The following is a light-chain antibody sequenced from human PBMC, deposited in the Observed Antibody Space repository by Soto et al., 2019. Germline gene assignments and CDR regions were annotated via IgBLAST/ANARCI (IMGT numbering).Light chain of an antibody. CDR1: QSISSN. CDR2: GAS. Sequence: EIVMTQSPATLSVSPGEGATLSCMASQSISSNLAWYQQKPGQAPKLLIYGASTRATGFPPRFSGSGSGTEVPLTISSLQSEDFAVYYCQQYNDWPLTFGGGTKVEIK. CDR3: QQYNDWPLT. J-gene: IGKJ4*01. V-gene: IGKV3-15*01.